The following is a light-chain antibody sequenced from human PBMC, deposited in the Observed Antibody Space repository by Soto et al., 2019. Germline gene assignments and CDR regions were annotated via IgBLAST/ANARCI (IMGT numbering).Light chain of an antibody. Sequence: QSVLTQPPSASGTPGQRVTISCSGSSSNIGINTVNWYQQLPGTAPKVLIYSNNQRPSGVPDRFSGSKSGTSASLTISGLQSEDEAEYYCAAWDDSLNGVVFGGGTQLTVL. V-gene: IGLV1-44*01. J-gene: IGLJ2*01. CDR2: SNN. CDR1: SSNIGINT. CDR3: AAWDDSLNGVV.